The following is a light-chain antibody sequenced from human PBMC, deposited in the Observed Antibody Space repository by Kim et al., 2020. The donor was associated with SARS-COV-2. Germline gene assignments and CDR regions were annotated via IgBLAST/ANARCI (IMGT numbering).Light chain of an antibody. CDR2: GAS. J-gene: IGKJ2*01. Sequence: DIVLTQSPGTLSLSQGERATLSCRASQSVSSYLAWYQQKPGQAPRLLIYGASSRATGIPDRFSGSGSGTDFTLIISRLEPEDLAVYYCQQYGNMYTFGQGTKLEI. V-gene: IGKV3-20*01. CDR3: QQYGNMYT. CDR1: QSVSSY.